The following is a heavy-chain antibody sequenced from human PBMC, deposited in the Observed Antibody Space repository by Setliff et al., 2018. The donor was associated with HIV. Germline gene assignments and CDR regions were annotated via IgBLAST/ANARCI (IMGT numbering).Heavy chain of an antibody. Sequence: ASVKVSCKASGYTFASYYMHWVRQAPGQGLEWMGIINPGGGGTSYAQKFQGRITMTRDTSTSTVYLDLSSLTSEDTAVYYCARVLRQTVEMATMNYYYYMDVWGKGTTVTVSS. CDR3: ARVLRQTVEMATMNYYYYMDV. V-gene: IGHV1-46*01. CDR2: INPGGGGT. J-gene: IGHJ6*03. CDR1: GYTFASYY. D-gene: IGHD5-12*01.